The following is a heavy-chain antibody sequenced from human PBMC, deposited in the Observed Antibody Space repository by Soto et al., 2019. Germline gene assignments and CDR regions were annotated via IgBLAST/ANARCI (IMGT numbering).Heavy chain of an antibody. CDR3: AKELNNTADWFDL. Sequence: SETLSLTCTVSGGSFSSGDYYWSWIRQPPGKGLDWIGCIYYSGRTYSNPSLNSRVTISVDTSKNQYTKKLSSETAAISSVNYGAKELNNTADWFDLWGQGTLVTVSS. CDR2: IYYSGRT. J-gene: IGHJ5*02. D-gene: IGHD4-17*01. V-gene: IGHV4-30-4*01. CDR1: GGSFSSGDYY.